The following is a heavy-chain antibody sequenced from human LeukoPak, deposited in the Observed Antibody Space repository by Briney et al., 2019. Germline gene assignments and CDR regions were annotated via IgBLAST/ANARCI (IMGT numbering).Heavy chain of an antibody. V-gene: IGHV3-7*01. CDR2: INQDGSEK. CDR3: SFSLNY. Sequence: QAGGSLRLSCAASGFTFSTYNMNWVRQAPGKGLEWVANINQDGSEKYYEDSVKGRFTISRDNAKNSLYLQMNSLRPEDTAVYYCSFSLNYWGQGTLVTVSS. CDR1: GFTFSTYN. J-gene: IGHJ4*01.